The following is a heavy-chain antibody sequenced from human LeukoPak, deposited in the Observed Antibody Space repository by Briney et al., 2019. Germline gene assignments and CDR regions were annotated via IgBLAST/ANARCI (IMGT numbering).Heavy chain of an antibody. D-gene: IGHD2-2*01. CDR3: AESAANRWGLPAANFVY. CDR1: GFTFSSYA. V-gene: IGHV3-23*01. CDR2: ISGSGGST. Sequence: GGSLRLSCAASGFTFSSYAMSWVRQAPGKGLEWVSAISGSGGSTYYADSVKGRFTISRDNSKNTLYLQMNSLRAEDTAVYYCAESAANRWGLPAANFVYWGQGTLVTVSS. J-gene: IGHJ4*02.